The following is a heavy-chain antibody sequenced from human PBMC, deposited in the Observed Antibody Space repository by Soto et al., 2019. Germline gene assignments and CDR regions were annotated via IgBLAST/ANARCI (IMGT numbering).Heavy chain of an antibody. V-gene: IGHV3-33*01. CDR3: ARDVFALVPAAMPFDY. D-gene: IGHD2-2*01. Sequence: GGSLRLSCAASGFTFSSYGMHWVRQAPGKGLEWVAVIWYDGSNKYYADSVKGRFTISRDNSKNTLYLQMNSLRAEDTAVYYCARDVFALVPAAMPFDYWGQGTLVTVSS. CDR1: GFTFSSYG. J-gene: IGHJ4*02. CDR2: IWYDGSNK.